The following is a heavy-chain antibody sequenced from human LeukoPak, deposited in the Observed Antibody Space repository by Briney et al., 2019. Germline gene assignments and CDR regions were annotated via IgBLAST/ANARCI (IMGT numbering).Heavy chain of an antibody. Sequence: GRSLRLSCAASGFTFSSYAMHWVRRAPGKGLEWVAVISYDGSNKYYADSVKGRFTISRDNSKNTLYLQMNSLRAEDTAVYYCARGPRGGYNWFDPWGQGTLVTVSS. V-gene: IGHV3-30-3*01. CDR3: ARGPRGGYNWFDP. J-gene: IGHJ5*02. D-gene: IGHD3-10*01. CDR1: GFTFSSYA. CDR2: ISYDGSNK.